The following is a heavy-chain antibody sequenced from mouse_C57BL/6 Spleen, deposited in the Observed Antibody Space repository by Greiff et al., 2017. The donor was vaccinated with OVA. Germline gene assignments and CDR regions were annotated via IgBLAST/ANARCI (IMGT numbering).Heavy chain of an antibody. CDR2: IPPNSGST. V-gene: IGHV1-64*01. Sequence: VQLQQPGAELVKPGASVKLSCKASGYTFTSYWMHWVKQRPGQGLEWIGMIPPNSGSTKYNEKFQSKATLTVDKSSSTASFQLSSLTSEDSAVYYCARRYANYDFDYWGQGTTLTVSS. CDR3: ARRYANYDFDY. J-gene: IGHJ2*01. CDR1: GYTFTSYW. D-gene: IGHD2-1*01.